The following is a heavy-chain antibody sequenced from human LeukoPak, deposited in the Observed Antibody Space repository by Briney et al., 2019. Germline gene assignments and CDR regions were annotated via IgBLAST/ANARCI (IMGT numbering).Heavy chain of an antibody. J-gene: IGHJ3*02. D-gene: IGHD3-22*01. CDR2: INTAGDT. Sequence: PGGSLRLSCAASAFTFSTYDMHWVRQPTGKGLEWVSGINTAGDTYYSGSVKGRFTISRDNAKNSLYLQMNSLRAEDTAVYYCARLLLRHDAFDIWGQGTMVTVSS. CDR3: ARLLLRHDAFDI. V-gene: IGHV3-13*01. CDR1: AFTFSTYD.